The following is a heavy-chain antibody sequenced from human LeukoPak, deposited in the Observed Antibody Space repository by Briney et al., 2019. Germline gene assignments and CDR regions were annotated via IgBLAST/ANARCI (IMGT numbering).Heavy chain of an antibody. CDR2: ISGNGGST. CDR3: ARVGIAVAGTPFDY. Sequence: GGSLRLSCSASGFTFSSYAMHWVRQAPGKGLEYVSAISGNGGSTYYADSVKGRFTISRDNSKNTLYLQMNSLRAEDTAVYYCARVGIAVAGTPFDYWGQGTLVTVSS. CDR1: GFTFSSYA. V-gene: IGHV3-64*04. D-gene: IGHD6-19*01. J-gene: IGHJ4*02.